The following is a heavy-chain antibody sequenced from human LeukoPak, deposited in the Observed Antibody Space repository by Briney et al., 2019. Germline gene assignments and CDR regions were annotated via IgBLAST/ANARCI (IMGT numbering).Heavy chain of an antibody. Sequence: PGGSLRLSCAASGFTFSSYSMNWVRQAPGKGLEWVSSISSSSSYIYYADSVKGRFTISRDNAKNSLYLQMNSLRAEDTAVYYCASVAVAGTSSGHFDYWGQGTLVTVSS. V-gene: IGHV3-21*01. CDR3: ASVAVAGTSSGHFDY. J-gene: IGHJ4*02. D-gene: IGHD6-19*01. CDR2: ISSSSSYI. CDR1: GFTFSSYS.